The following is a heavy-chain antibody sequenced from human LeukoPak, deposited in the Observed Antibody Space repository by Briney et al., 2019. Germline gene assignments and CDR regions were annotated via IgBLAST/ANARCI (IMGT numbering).Heavy chain of an antibody. Sequence: GGSLRLSCAASGFIVSNNYMSWVRQAPGKGLEWVSVIYSDGNTYYADCVKGRFTISRDNSKNILYLQMNSLRAEDTAVYYCAREIWDYWGQGTLVTVSS. D-gene: IGHD3-16*01. J-gene: IGHJ4*02. CDR1: GFIVSNNY. CDR3: AREIWDY. CDR2: IYSDGNT. V-gene: IGHV3-66*01.